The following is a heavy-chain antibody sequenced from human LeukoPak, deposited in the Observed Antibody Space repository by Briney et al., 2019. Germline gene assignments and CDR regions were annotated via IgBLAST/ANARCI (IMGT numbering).Heavy chain of an antibody. CDR3: ARESSSGYSGYDPVAFDY. CDR1: GFTFSSYS. J-gene: IGHJ4*02. CDR2: ISSSSSYI. V-gene: IGHV3-21*01. D-gene: IGHD5-12*01. Sequence: GGSLRLSCAASGFTFSSYSMNWVRQAPGKGLEWVSSISSSSSYIYYADSVKGRFTISRDNAKDSLYLQMNSLRAEDTAVYYCARESSSGYSGYDPVAFDYWGQGTLVTVSS.